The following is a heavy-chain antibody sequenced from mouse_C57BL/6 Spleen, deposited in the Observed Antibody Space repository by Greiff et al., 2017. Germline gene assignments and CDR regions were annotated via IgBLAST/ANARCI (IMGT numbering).Heavy chain of an antibody. CDR1: GYTFTDYN. D-gene: IGHD1-1*01. Sequence: VQLQQSGPELVKPGASVKMSCKASGYTFTDYNMHWVKQSHGKSLEWIGYINPNNGGTSYNQKFKGKATLTVNKSSSTAYMELRSLTSEDSAVYYCAYYYGSSYLDWYCDVWGTGTTVTVSS. CDR2: INPNNGGT. J-gene: IGHJ1*03. CDR3: AYYYGSSYLDWYCDV. V-gene: IGHV1-22*01.